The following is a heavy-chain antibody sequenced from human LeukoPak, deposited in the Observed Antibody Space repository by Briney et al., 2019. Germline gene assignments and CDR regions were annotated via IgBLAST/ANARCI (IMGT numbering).Heavy chain of an antibody. V-gene: IGHV4-4*09. CDR1: GGSISSYY. D-gene: IGHD6-19*01. CDR2: IYTSGST. Sequence: PSETLSLTCTVSGGSISSYYWSWIRQPPGKGLEWIGYIYTSGSTNYNPSLKSRVTISVDTSKNQFSLKLSSVTAADTAVYYCAVAGTGWFDPWGQGTLVTVSS. J-gene: IGHJ5*02. CDR3: AVAGTGWFDP.